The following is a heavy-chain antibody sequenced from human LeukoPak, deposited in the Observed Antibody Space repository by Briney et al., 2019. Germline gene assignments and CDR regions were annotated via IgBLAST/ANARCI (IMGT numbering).Heavy chain of an antibody. Sequence: GGSLRLSCAASGFTFSSYWMSWVRQAPGNGLEWVANIKQDGSEKYYVDSVKGRFTISRDNAKNSLYLQMNSLRADDTAVYYCAREGDGSSCGDYWGQGTLVTVSS. V-gene: IGHV3-7*01. CDR1: GFTFSSYW. D-gene: IGHD6-13*01. J-gene: IGHJ4*02. CDR3: AREGDGSSCGDY. CDR2: IKQDGSEK.